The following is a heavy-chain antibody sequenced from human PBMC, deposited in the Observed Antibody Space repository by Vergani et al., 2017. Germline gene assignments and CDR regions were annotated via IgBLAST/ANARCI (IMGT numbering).Heavy chain of an antibody. CDR2: ISTSSSTI. Sequence: EVQLVESGGGLVQPGGSLRLSCAASGFTFSSYSINWVRQAPGKGLEWVSYISTSSSTIFYAESVKGRFTISRDNAKNSLYLHMNRLRDEDTAVYYCARDVNWFDPWGQGTLVTVAS. V-gene: IGHV3-48*02. CDR1: GFTFSSYS. J-gene: IGHJ5*02. CDR3: ARDVNWFDP.